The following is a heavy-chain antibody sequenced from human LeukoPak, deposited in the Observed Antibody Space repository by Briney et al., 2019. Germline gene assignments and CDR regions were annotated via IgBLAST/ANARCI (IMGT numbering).Heavy chain of an antibody. D-gene: IGHD5-24*01. J-gene: IGHJ4*02. CDR1: GDSVSSNSAA. CDR3: ARSRHEIASDFDY. CDR2: TYYRSKWYN. V-gene: IGHV6-1*01. Sequence: SQTLSLTCAISGDSVSSNSAAWTWIRQSPSRGLEWLGRTYYRSKWYNDYAVSVKSRITINPDTSKNQFSLQLNSVTPEDTAVYYCARSRHEIASDFDYWGQGALVTVSS.